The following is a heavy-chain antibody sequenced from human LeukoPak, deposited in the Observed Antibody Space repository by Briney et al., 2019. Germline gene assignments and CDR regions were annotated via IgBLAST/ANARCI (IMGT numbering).Heavy chain of an antibody. J-gene: IGHJ5*02. CDR1: GFTFSSYS. CDR3: AKFPSKIHPFDP. V-gene: IGHV3-30*02. CDR2: IRYDGSNK. Sequence: GGSLRLSCAASGFTFSSYSMNWVRQAPGKGLEWVAFIRYDGSNKYYADSVKGRFTISRDNSKNTLYLQMNSLRAEDTAVYYCAKFPSKIHPFDPWGQGTLVTVSS.